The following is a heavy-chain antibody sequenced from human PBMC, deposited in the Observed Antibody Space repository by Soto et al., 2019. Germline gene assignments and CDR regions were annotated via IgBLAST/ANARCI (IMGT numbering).Heavy chain of an antibody. CDR2: IYYSGST. CDR3: ARGPIVGATSWFDP. Sequence: PSETLSLTCTVSGGSISSGGYYWSWIRQHPGKGLEWIGYIYYSGSTYYNPSLKSRVTISVDTSKNQFSLKLSSVTAADTAVYYCARGPIVGATSWFDPWGQGTLVTVSS. CDR1: GGSISSGGYY. J-gene: IGHJ5*02. D-gene: IGHD1-26*01. V-gene: IGHV4-31*03.